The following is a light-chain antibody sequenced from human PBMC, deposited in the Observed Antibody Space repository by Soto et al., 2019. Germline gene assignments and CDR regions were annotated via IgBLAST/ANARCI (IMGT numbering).Light chain of an antibody. Sequence: DILMTQSPSSLSASVGDRVTITCQASQDIKNYLNWYQQKSGKAPKLLIYDASDLETGVPSRFSGSGSGTDFTLTINSLQPEDIATYYCQQYDNLPLTFGGGTKVEIK. CDR3: QQYDNLPLT. CDR2: DAS. CDR1: QDIKNY. V-gene: IGKV1-33*01. J-gene: IGKJ4*01.